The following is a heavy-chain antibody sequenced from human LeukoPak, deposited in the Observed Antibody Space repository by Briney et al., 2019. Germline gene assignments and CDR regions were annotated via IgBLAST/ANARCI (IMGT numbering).Heavy chain of an antibody. CDR1: GYSFTNYW. Sequence: GESLKISCKGSGYSFTNYWIGWVRQMPGKGLEWMGIIYPADSDTRYSPSFQGQVTISADKSISTAYLQWSSLKASDTAMYYCARSTNFIAVAYFDSWGQGTLVTVSS. J-gene: IGHJ4*02. CDR3: ARSTNFIAVAYFDS. V-gene: IGHV5-51*01. CDR2: IYPADSDT. D-gene: IGHD6-19*01.